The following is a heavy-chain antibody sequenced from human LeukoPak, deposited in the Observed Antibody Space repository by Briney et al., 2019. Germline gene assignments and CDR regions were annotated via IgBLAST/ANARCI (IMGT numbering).Heavy chain of an antibody. CDR2: ISYDGSNK. V-gene: IGHV3-30*04. CDR3: AKDRTHGNYVYPGYFDY. J-gene: IGHJ4*02. CDR1: GFTFSSYA. D-gene: IGHD3-10*02. Sequence: PGGSLRLSCAASGFTFSSYAMHWVRQAPGKGLEWVAVISYDGSNKYYADSVKGRFTISRDNSKNTLYLQMNSLRAEDTAVYYCAKDRTHGNYVYPGYFDYWGQGTLVTVSS.